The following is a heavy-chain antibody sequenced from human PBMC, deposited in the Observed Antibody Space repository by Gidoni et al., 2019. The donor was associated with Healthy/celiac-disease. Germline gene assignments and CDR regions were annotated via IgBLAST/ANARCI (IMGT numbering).Heavy chain of an antibody. CDR2: VNPIFGTA. CDR1: GGTFSSYA. Sequence: QVQLVQSGAEVKKPGSSVKVSCKVSGGTFSSYAISWVRQAPGQGLEWMGGVNPIFGTANYAQKFQGRVTITADESTSTAYMELSSLRSEDTAVYYCARLGSIAAAGRSSWPDFDYWGQGTLVTVSS. CDR3: ARLGSIAAAGRSSWPDFDY. J-gene: IGHJ4*02. D-gene: IGHD6-13*01. V-gene: IGHV1-69*01.